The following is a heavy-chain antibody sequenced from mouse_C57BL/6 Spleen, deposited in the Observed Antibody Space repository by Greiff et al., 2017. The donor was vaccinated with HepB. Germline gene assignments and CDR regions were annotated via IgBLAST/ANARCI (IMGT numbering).Heavy chain of an antibody. J-gene: IGHJ2*01. D-gene: IGHD1-2*01. CDR3: ARSESIKGDYFDY. CDR2: IDPSDSYT. Sequence: VQLQQPGAELVMPGASVKLSCKASGYTFTSYWMHWVKQRPGQGLEWIGEIDPSDSYTNYNQKFKGKSTLTVDKSSSTAYMPLSSLTSEDSAVYYFARSESIKGDYFDYWGQGTTLTVSS. CDR1: GYTFTSYW. V-gene: IGHV1-69*01.